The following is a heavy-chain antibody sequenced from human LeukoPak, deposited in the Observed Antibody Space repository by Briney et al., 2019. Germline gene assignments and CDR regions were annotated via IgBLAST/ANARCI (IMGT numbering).Heavy chain of an antibody. CDR2: IYSSGST. CDR1: GGSISSYY. Sequence: PSETLSLTCTVSGGSISSYYWSWIRQPAGKGLEWIGRIYSSGSTNYNPPLKSRVTISVDTSKKQFSLKLSSVTAADTAVYYCARDALDAFDIWGQGTMVTVSS. CDR3: ARDALDAFDI. J-gene: IGHJ3*02. V-gene: IGHV4-4*07.